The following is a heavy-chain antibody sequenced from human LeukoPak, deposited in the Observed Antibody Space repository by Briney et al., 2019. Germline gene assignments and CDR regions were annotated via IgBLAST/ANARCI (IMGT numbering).Heavy chain of an antibody. CDR2: IYHSGST. J-gene: IGHJ4*02. D-gene: IGHD5-18*01. V-gene: IGHV4-30-2*01. Sequence: SQTLSLTCAVSGGSISSGGYSWSWIRQPPGKGLECIGYIYHSGSTYYNPSLKSRVTISVDRSKNQFSLKLSSVTAADTAVYYCARGRGYSYGRFDYWGQGTLVTVSS. CDR1: GGSISSGGYS. CDR3: ARGRGYSYGRFDY.